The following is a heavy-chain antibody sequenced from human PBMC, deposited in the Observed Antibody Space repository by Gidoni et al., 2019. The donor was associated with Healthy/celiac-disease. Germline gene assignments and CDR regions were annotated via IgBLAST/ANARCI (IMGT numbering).Heavy chain of an antibody. CDR1: GGTFSSYA. D-gene: IGHD2-21*02. CDR2: IIPIYGTA. CDR3: ARLGGLVLAQNWFDP. V-gene: IGHV1-69*01. J-gene: IGHJ5*02. Sequence: QVQLVQSGAEVKKPGSSVKVSCKASGGTFSSYAISWVRQAPGQGLEWMGGIIPIYGTANCAQKFQGRVTITADESTSTAYIELRSLRSEETAVYYCARLGGLVLAQNWFDPWGQGTLVTVSS.